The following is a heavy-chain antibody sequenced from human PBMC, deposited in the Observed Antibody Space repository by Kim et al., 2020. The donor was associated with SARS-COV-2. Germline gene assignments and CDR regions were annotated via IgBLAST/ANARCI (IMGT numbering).Heavy chain of an antibody. Sequence: GGSLRLSCAASGFTFGDYAMHWVRQAPGKGLEWVARINCKGDSNSYEYSASGRFTISSARDKTYLSLHLQSNRLEDTDTSFCANASHPSYGLFVDWGQGT. CDR1: GFTFGDYA. D-gene: IGHD3-10*01. CDR2: INCKGDSN. V-gene: IGHV3-9*01. J-gene: IGHJ4*02. CDR3: ANASHPSYGLFVD.